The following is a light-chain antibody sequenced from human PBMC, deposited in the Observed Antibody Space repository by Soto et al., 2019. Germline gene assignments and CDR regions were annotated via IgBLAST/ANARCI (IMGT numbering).Light chain of an antibody. CDR2: EVT. Sequence: QSVLTQPPSVNGSPGQSVTISCTGTSSDIGSYDRVSWYQQPPGTAPRLMIYEVTNRPSGVPDRFSGSKSGNTASLTISGLQPEDETDYYCTSFTTSKTYIFGTGTKVTVL. CDR3: TSFTTSKTYI. J-gene: IGLJ1*01. V-gene: IGLV2-18*02. CDR1: SSDIGSYDR.